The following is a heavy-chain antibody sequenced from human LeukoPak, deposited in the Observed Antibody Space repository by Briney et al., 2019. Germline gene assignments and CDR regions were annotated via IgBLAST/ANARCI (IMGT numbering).Heavy chain of an antibody. CDR3: AKDPPVDSGY. V-gene: IGHV3-30*18. CDR1: GFTFSSYG. Sequence: PGRSLRLSCAASGFTFSSYGMHWVRQAPGKGLEWVAVISYDGSNKYYADSVKGRFTISRDNSKNTLYLQMNSLRAEDTAVYYCAKDPPVDSGYWGQGTLVTVSS. CDR2: ISYDGSNK. D-gene: IGHD3-10*01. J-gene: IGHJ4*02.